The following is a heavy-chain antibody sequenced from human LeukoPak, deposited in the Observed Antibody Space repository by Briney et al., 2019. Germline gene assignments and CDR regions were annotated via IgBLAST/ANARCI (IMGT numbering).Heavy chain of an antibody. Sequence: GGSLRLSCAASGFTFSNYWMSWVRQAPGKGLEWVANIKQDRSEKYYVDSVKGRFTISRDNAKNSLYLQMNSLRAEDTAVYYCARGEYSSSSSYYYYMDVWGKGTTVTVSS. CDR1: GFTFSNYW. CDR3: ARGEYSSSSSYYYYMDV. V-gene: IGHV3-7*01. CDR2: IKQDRSEK. D-gene: IGHD6-6*01. J-gene: IGHJ6*03.